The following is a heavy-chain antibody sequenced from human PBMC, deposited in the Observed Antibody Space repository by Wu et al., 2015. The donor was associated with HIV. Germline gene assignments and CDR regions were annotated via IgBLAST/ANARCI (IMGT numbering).Heavy chain of an antibody. Sequence: QVQLVQSGAEVKKPGASVRVSCRTSGYTFNLYYIHWVRQAPGQGFEWMGWINPNTGATNSAQKFQDRVTMTRDSSISTAYMELSRLTSDDTALYFCARDVFRRGLSMSSGRCPSRTTWGQGTRAHRLL. CDR2: INPNTGAT. CDR1: GYTFNLYY. D-gene: IGHD3-10*01. V-gene: IGHV1-2*02. J-gene: IGHJ4*02. CDR3: ARDVFRRGLSMSSGRCPSRTT.